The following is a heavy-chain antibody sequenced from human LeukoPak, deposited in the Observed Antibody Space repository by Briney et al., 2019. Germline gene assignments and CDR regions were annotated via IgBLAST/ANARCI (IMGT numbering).Heavy chain of an antibody. V-gene: IGHV4-34*01. D-gene: IGHD3-22*01. J-gene: IGHJ4*02. CDR1: GGSFSGYY. CDR3: ARPLNYYDSSGYYSY. Sequence: SETLSLTCAVYGGSFSGYYWSWIRQPPGKGLEWIGEINHSGSTNYNPSLKSRVTISVDTSKNQFSLKLSSVTAADTAVYYCARPLNYYDSSGYYSYWGQGTLVTVSS. CDR2: INHSGST.